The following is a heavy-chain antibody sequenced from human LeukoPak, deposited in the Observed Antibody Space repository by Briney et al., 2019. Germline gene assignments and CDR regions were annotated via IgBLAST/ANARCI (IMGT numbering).Heavy chain of an antibody. V-gene: IGHV4-34*01. Sequence: SETLSLTCAVYGESFSGYYWSWIHQPPGKGMEWLREINHSGSTNYNPSLKSRVTISVDTSKNQFSLKLSSVTAADTAVYYCARGYCSSTSCPDYWGKGTLVTVSS. D-gene: IGHD2-2*01. J-gene: IGHJ4*02. CDR2: INHSGST. CDR3: ARGYCSSTSCPDY. CDR1: GESFSGYY.